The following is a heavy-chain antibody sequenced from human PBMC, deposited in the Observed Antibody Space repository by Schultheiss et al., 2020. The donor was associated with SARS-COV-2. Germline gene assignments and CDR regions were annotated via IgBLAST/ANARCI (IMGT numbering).Heavy chain of an antibody. V-gene: IGHV1-3*01. J-gene: IGHJ6*02. D-gene: IGHD3-10*01. Sequence: ASVKVSCKASGYTFTSYAMHWVRQAPGQRLEWMGWINAGNGNTKYSQKFQGRVTITRDTSASTAYMELSSLRSEDTAVYYCARDHYYGSGSYYFYGGGGYYYYYGMDVWGQGTTVTVSS. CDR2: INAGNGNT. CDR1: GYTFTSYA. CDR3: ARDHYYGSGSYYFYGGGGYYYYYGMDV.